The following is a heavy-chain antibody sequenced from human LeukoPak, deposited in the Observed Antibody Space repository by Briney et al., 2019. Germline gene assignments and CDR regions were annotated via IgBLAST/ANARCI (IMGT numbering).Heavy chain of an antibody. CDR1: GFPFSSSA. CDR2: LPRSGGDT. CDR3: AKAETNTNCLFHC. D-gene: IGHD2-8*01. J-gene: IGHJ4*02. Sequence: PGASLRLSCAASGFPFSSSAMSWVRQAPGKGLEWVSGLPRSGGDTYYADSVKGRFTISRDNSKNTLHLQMNSLRAEDTAIYYCAKAETNTNCLFHCWGQGTLVTVSS. V-gene: IGHV3-23*01.